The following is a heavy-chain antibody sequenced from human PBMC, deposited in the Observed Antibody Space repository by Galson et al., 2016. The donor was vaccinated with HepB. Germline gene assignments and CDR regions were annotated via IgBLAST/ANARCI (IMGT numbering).Heavy chain of an antibody. CDR3: AKLVGY. Sequence: SLRLSCAASGFTFSSSTMSWVRQAPGKGLGWVSSISGSGSTTYYADSVKGRFTITRDNSKNTLYLQMNSLRADDTAVYYCAKLVGYWAQGTLVTVSS. CDR1: GFTFSSST. J-gene: IGHJ4*02. CDR2: ISGSGSTT. V-gene: IGHV3-23*01. D-gene: IGHD2-15*01.